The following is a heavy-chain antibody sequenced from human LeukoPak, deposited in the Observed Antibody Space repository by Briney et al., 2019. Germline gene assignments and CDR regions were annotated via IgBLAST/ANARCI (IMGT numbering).Heavy chain of an antibody. V-gene: IGHV2-70*11. CDR3: ARFRIVGATGWFDP. D-gene: IGHD1-26*01. J-gene: IGHJ5*02. CDR2: IDWDDDK. Sequence: SSPALVKPTQTLTLTCTFSGFSLSTSGMCVSWIRQPPGKALEWLARIDWDDDKYYSTSLKTRLTISKDTSKNQVVLTMTNMDPVDTATYYCARFRIVGATGWFDPWGQGTLVTVSS. CDR1: GFSLSTSGMC.